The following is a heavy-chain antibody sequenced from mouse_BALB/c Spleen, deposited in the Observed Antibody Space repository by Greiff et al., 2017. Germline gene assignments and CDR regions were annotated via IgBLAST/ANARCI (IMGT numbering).Heavy chain of an antibody. CDR2: IRLKSNNYAT. J-gene: IGHJ1*01. CDR1: GFTFSNYW. V-gene: IGHV6-6*02. CDR3: TRLHYYGSSYISYWYFDV. Sequence: EVKLVESGGGLVQPGGSMKLSCVASGFTFSNYWMNWVRQSPEKGLEWVAEIRLKSNNYATHYAESVKGRFTISRDDSKSSVYLQMNNLRAEDTGIYYCTRLHYYGSSYISYWYFDVWGAGTTVTVSS. D-gene: IGHD1-1*01.